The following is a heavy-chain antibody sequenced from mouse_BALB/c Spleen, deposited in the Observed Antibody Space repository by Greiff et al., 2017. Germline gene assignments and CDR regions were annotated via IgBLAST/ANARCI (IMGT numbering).Heavy chain of an antibody. V-gene: IGHV1S127*01. Sequence: VQLQQPGAELVKPGASVKMSCKASGYTFTSYWMHWVKQRPGQGLEWIGVIDPSDSYTSYNQKFKGKATLTVDTSSSTAYMQLSSLTSEDSAVYYCTRGAARAPSADWGQGTLVTVSA. D-gene: IGHD3-1*01. CDR1: GYTFTSYW. CDR2: IDPSDSYT. CDR3: TRGAARAPSAD. J-gene: IGHJ3*01.